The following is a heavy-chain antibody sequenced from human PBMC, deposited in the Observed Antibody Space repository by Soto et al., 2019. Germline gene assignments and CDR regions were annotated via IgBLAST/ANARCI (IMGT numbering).Heavy chain of an antibody. CDR2: IIPILGIA. CDR1: GGTFSSYT. Sequence: QVQLVQSGAEVQKPGSSVKVSCKASGGTFSSYTISWVRQAPGQGLEWMGRIIPILGIANYAQKFQGRVTITADKSTSTAYMELSSLRSEDTAVYYCVRQDSSVSIVIDYWGQGTLVTVSS. J-gene: IGHJ4*02. V-gene: IGHV1-69*02. D-gene: IGHD3-22*01. CDR3: VRQDSSVSIVIDY.